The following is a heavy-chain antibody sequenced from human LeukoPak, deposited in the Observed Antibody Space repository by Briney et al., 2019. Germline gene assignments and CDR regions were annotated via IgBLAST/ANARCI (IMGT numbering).Heavy chain of an antibody. CDR3: ARGNPKEEGLHYFDY. CDR1: GGSFSGYY. Sequence: SETLSLTCAVYGGSFSGYYCSWIRQPPGKGLEWIGEINHSGSTNYNPSLKSRVTISVDTSKNQFSLKLSSVTAADTAVYYCARGNPKEEGLHYFDYWGQGTLVTVSS. J-gene: IGHJ4*02. V-gene: IGHV4-34*01. D-gene: IGHD5-12*01. CDR2: INHSGST.